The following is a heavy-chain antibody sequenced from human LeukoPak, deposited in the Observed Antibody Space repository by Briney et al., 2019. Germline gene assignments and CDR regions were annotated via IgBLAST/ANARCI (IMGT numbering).Heavy chain of an antibody. Sequence: SETLSLTCAVSGGSISSGGYSWSWIRQPPGKGLEWIGYIYHSGSTYYNPSLKSRVTISVDRSKNQFSLKLSSVTAADTAVCYCASRKVDYYYGMDVWGKGTTVTVSS. D-gene: IGHD2-15*01. J-gene: IGHJ6*04. CDR2: IYHSGST. CDR3: ASRKVDYYYGMDV. V-gene: IGHV4-30-2*01. CDR1: GGSISSGGYS.